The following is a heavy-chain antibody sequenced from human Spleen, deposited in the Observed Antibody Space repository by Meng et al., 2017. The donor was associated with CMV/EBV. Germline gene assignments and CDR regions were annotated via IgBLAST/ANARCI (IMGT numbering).Heavy chain of an antibody. D-gene: IGHD4-17*01. CDR3: AKRTVTTSTRYFDY. J-gene: IGHJ4*02. Sequence: GESLKISCAASGFTFSSYSMNWVRQAPGKGLEWVSVISASGGDTYYADSVKGRFTISRDNSKNTLYLQVNSLRAEDTAVYYCAKRTVTTSTRYFDYWGQGTLVTVSS. CDR1: GFTFSSYS. CDR2: ISASGGDT. V-gene: IGHV3-23*01.